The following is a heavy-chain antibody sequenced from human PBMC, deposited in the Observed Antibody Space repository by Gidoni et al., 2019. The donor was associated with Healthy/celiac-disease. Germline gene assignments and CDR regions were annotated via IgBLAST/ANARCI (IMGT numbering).Heavy chain of an antibody. J-gene: IGHJ6*02. D-gene: IGHD6-13*01. Sequence: QVQMVESGGGAVQPGRSLRLCCAASGGTLSSYGRLWVRQAPGKGLEWLAVISYDGSNKYYADSVKGRFTISRDNSKNTLYLQMNSLRAEDTAVYYCAKAEHYSSSWYLGRGYYYYGMDVWGQGTTVTVSS. V-gene: IGHV3-30*18. CDR2: ISYDGSNK. CDR3: AKAEHYSSSWYLGRGYYYYGMDV. CDR1: GGTLSSYG.